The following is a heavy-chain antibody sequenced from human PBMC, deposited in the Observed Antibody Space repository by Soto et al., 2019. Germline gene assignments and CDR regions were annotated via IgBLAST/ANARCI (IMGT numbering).Heavy chain of an antibody. CDR1: GGTISTNV. CDR3: ARYSGNFSLDY. J-gene: IGHJ4*02. CDR2: IMPIFAAP. V-gene: IGHV1-69*06. D-gene: IGHD1-26*01. Sequence: QVQLMQSGAEVKKPGSSVKVSCKASGGTISTNVISWVRQAPGQGLEWMGEIMPIFAAPNNAQKFQGRLRITADTSTTTVYMELSSLTSEDTALYYCARYSGNFSLDYWGQGTPVSVSS.